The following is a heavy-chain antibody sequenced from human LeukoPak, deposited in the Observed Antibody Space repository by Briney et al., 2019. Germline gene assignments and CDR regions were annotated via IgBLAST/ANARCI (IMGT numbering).Heavy chain of an antibody. V-gene: IGHV3-53*01. CDR1: GFTVSSNY. J-gene: IGHJ4*02. D-gene: IGHD7-27*01. CDR3: AKTGGSWD. Sequence: GGSLRLSCAAFGFTVSSNYMTWVRQAPGKGLEWVSVIYREGTTYYADSVKGRFTISRDSSKNTLNLQMSSLRVEDTAVYYCAKTGGSWDWGQGALVTVSS. CDR2: IYREGTT.